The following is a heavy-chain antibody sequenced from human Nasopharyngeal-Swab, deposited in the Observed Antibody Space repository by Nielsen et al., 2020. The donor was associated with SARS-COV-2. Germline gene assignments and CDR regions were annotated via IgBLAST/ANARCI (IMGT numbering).Heavy chain of an antibody. Sequence: GESLKISCAASGLPFSRYWISLVRRAPGKGLEWVATINQDGSHIGYVDSVAGRFTIPRDNAETSLYLQMNSLRVDDTAVYYCADPPSGYWGQGTRVTVSS. CDR3: ADPPSGY. D-gene: IGHD3-10*01. V-gene: IGHV3-7*01. CDR2: INQDGSHI. J-gene: IGHJ4*02. CDR1: GLPFSRYW.